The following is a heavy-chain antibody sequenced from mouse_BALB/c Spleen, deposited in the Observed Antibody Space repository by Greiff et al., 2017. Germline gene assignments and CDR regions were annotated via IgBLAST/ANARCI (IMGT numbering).Heavy chain of an antibody. V-gene: IGHV3-6*02. J-gene: IGHJ3*01. CDR1: GYSITSGYY. CDR3: ARGPLMASWFAY. CDR2: ISYDGSN. Sequence: ESGPGLVKPSQSLSLTCSVTGYSITSGYYWNWIRQFPGNKLEWMGYISYDGSNNYNPSLKNRISITRDTSKNQFFLKLNSVTTEDTATYYCARGPLMASWFAYWGQGTLVTVSA.